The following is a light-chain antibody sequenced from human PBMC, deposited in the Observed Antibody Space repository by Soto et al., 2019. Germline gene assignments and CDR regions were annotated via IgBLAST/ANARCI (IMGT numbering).Light chain of an antibody. CDR2: AAS. Sequence: DIQMTQSPSSLSASVGDRVTITCRASQSISGYLNWYQQKPGKAPKLLIYAASSLQSGVPSRFSGSGSGTDFTLTISSLQPEDFASYSCQQSYTTRPTFGQGTRLEIK. CDR3: QQSYTTRPT. J-gene: IGKJ5*01. V-gene: IGKV1-39*01. CDR1: QSISGY.